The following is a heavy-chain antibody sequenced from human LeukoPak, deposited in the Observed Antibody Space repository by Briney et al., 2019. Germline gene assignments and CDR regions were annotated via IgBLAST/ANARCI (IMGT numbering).Heavy chain of an antibody. CDR3: ARGERLGPDF. Sequence: SETLSLTCTVSGGSIIGYYWSWLRQPPGKGLEWIGYIHYSGSSNYNPSLQSRVTISVDTSRGHFSLKLSSATAADTAVYYCARGERLGPDFWGQGTLVTVSS. CDR2: IHYSGSS. J-gene: IGHJ4*02. V-gene: IGHV4-59*01. D-gene: IGHD1-1*01. CDR1: GGSIIGYY.